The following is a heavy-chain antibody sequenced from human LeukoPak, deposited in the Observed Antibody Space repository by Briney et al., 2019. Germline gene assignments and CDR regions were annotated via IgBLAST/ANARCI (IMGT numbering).Heavy chain of an antibody. Sequence: SETLSLTCTVSGASISSYYWSWIRQPPGKGLEWIGYVYYSGTTNYNPSLKSRVTISVDTSKKQFSLKVSSVTAADTAVYYCARDFAVDTAMVSPDAFDIWGQGTTVTVSS. J-gene: IGHJ3*02. CDR2: VYYSGTT. D-gene: IGHD5-18*01. CDR1: GASISSYY. V-gene: IGHV4-59*01. CDR3: ARDFAVDTAMVSPDAFDI.